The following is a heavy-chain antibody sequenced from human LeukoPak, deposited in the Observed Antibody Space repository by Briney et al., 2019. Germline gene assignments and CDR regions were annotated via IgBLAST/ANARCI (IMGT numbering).Heavy chain of an antibody. CDR3: ARERSGSYYRWYFDL. CDR2: VYNGGST. CDR1: GGSISNYF. D-gene: IGHD1-26*01. J-gene: IGHJ2*01. Sequence: KPSETLSLTCTVSGGSISNYFWNWIRQSPGKRLEWIGFVYNGGSTNYNPSLKSRVTMSVDTSKNQFSLKMSYVTAADTAMYYCARERSGSYYRWYFDLWGRGTLVTVSS. V-gene: IGHV4-59*01.